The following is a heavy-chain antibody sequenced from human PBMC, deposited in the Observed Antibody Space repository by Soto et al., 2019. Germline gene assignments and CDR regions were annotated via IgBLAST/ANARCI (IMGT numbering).Heavy chain of an antibody. Sequence: ASVKVSCKASGDSFSKYTVNWVRQAPRQGLEWMGGIIPRFGTTNYAPTLQDRVTIAADESMNTVYMELSSLRSEDTALYYCARGRGLYNSGRSQLDSWGQGTLVTVSS. D-gene: IGHD1-1*01. CDR2: IIPRFGTT. CDR3: ARGRGLYNSGRSQLDS. J-gene: IGHJ4*02. CDR1: GDSFSKYT. V-gene: IGHV1-69*13.